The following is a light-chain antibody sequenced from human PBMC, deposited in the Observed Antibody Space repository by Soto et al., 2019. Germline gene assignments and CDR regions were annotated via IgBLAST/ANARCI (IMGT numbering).Light chain of an antibody. Sequence: AIRMTQSPSSFSASTGDRVTITCRASQGISSYLAWYQQKPGKAPKLLIYAASTLQSGVPSRFSGSGSGTDFTLTISCLQSEDVATYYCQQYYSYLPTFGGGTKVEIK. J-gene: IGKJ4*01. CDR2: AAS. V-gene: IGKV1-8*01. CDR1: QGISSY. CDR3: QQYYSYLPT.